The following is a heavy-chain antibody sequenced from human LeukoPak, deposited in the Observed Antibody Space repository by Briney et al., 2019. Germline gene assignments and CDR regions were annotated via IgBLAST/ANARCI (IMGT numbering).Heavy chain of an antibody. J-gene: IGHJ4*02. V-gene: IGHV3-30*14. CDR2: ISYDGSNK. CDR3: ARESGSSGYTFDY. CDR1: GFTFSSYA. Sequence: GRSLRLSCAASGFTFSSYAMHWVRQAPGKGLEWVAVISYDGSNKYYADSVKGRFTISRDNSKNTLYLQMNSLRAEDTAVYYRARESGSSGYTFDYWGQGTLVTVSS. D-gene: IGHD3-22*01.